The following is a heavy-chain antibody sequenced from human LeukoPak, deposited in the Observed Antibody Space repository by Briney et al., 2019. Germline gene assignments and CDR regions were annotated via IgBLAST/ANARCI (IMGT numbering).Heavy chain of an antibody. D-gene: IGHD3-22*01. CDR3: ARDGYYYDSSGYYYVNYYYYMDV. CDR2: IKQDGSEK. CDR1: GFAFSTYW. V-gene: IGHV3-7*01. Sequence: GGSLRLSCAASGFAFSTYWMSWVRQAPGKGLEWVANIKQDGSEKYYVDSVKGRFTISRDNAKNSLYLQMNSLRAEDTAVYYCARDGYYYDSSGYYYVNYYYYMDVWGKGTTVTVSS. J-gene: IGHJ6*03.